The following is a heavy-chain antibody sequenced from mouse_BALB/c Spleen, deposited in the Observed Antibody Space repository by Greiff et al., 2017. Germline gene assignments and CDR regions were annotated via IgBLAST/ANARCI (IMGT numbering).Heavy chain of an antibody. Sequence: VQLVESGPGLVQPSQSLSITCTVSGFSLTSYGVHWVRQSPGKGLEWLGVIWSGGSTDYNAAFISRLSISKDNSKSQVFFKMNSLQANDTAIYYCARKSYYYGSSGYAMDYWGQGTSVTVSS. CDR1: GFSLTSYG. CDR2: IWSGGST. CDR3: ARKSYYYGSSGYAMDY. V-gene: IGHV2-2*02. D-gene: IGHD1-1*01. J-gene: IGHJ4*01.